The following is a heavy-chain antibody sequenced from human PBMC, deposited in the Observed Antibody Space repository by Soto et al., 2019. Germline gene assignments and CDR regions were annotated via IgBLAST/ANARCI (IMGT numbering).Heavy chain of an antibody. CDR2: IYYSGST. Sequence: SETLSLTCFVSGGSISSSSYYWGWIRQPPGKGLEWIASIYYSGSTYYNPSLKSRVTISVDTSKNQFSLRLNSATAADTAVYYCARQSFLLRYYHYYIVVCCTAPTLTLSS. V-gene: IGHV4-39*01. CDR1: GGSISSSSYY. CDR3: ARQSFLLRYYHYYIVV. J-gene: IGHJ6*03. D-gene: IGHD2-15*01.